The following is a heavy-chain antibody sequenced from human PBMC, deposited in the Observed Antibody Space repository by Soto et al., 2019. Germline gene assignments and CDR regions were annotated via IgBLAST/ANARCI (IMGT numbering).Heavy chain of an antibody. D-gene: IGHD3-3*01. CDR1: GGSFSGYY. CDR3: ARVRDWFDP. J-gene: IGHJ5*02. CDR2: VDHSGYT. Sequence: KSSETLSLTCAVYGGSFSGYYWNWIRQPPGKGLEWIGEVDHSGYTTYNPSLKGRVTISVDTSNNQFSLKLSSVTAADTAVYYCARVRDWFDPWGPGTLVTVSS. V-gene: IGHV4-34*01.